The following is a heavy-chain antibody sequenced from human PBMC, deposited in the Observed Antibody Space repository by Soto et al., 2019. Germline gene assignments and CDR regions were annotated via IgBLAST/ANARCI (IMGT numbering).Heavy chain of an antibody. D-gene: IGHD4-17*01. J-gene: IGHJ4*02. V-gene: IGHV1-69*08. CDR3: ARDPAVGDYVFTDY. CDR2: IIPILGIA. Sequence: QVQLVQSGAEVKKPGSSVKVSCKASGGTFSSYTISWVRQAPGQGLEWMGRIIPILGIANYAQKFQGRVTITADKSTSTAYMELSSLRSEDTAVYYCARDPAVGDYVFTDYWGQGTLVTVSS. CDR1: GGTFSSYT.